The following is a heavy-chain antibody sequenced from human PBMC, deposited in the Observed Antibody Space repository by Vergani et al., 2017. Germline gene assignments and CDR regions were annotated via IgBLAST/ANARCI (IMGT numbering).Heavy chain of an antibody. CDR2: INHSGST. Sequence: QVQLQQWGAGLLKPSETLSLTCAVYGGSFSGYYWSWIRQPPGKGLEWIGEINHSGSTNYNPSLKSRVTISVDTSKNQFSLKLSSVTAADTAVYYCARGGDYGDSDYWGQGTLVTVSS. CDR1: GGSFSGYY. J-gene: IGHJ4*02. CDR3: ARGGDYGDSDY. D-gene: IGHD4-17*01. V-gene: IGHV4-34*01.